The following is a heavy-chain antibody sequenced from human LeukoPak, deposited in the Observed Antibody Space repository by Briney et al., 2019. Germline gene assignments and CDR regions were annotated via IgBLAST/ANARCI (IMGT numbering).Heavy chain of an antibody. V-gene: IGHV3-23*01. CDR3: PKDPVAGRSLYGGAYFDY. J-gene: IGHJ4*02. Sequence: PGGSLRLSCAASGFTFSSYSLSWVRQPPGKGLEWVSAISGSGGDTYYADSVKRRLTISGDNSKNRLYMQMNSLRADDAAVYYCPKDPVAGRSLYGGAYFDYWGQGTLVTVSS. CDR1: GFTFSSYS. CDR2: ISGSGGDT. D-gene: IGHD6-13*01.